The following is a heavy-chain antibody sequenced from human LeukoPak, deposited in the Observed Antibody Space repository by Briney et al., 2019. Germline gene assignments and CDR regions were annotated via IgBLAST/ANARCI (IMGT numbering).Heavy chain of an antibody. CDR2: IYSGGAT. V-gene: IGHV3-53*01. CDR3: ARDPPGIAAGGNGA. J-gene: IGHJ5*02. CDR1: GVTVSNNY. Sequence: GGSLRLSCVASGVTVSNNYMCWVRQAPGKGLGWVSLIYSGGATSYADSVKGRFTISRDASKNTVYLQMNSLRPEDTAIYYCARDPPGIAAGGNGAWGQGTLVTVSS. D-gene: IGHD6-13*01.